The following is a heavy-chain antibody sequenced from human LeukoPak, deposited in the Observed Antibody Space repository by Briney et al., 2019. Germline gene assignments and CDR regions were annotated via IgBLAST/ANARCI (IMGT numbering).Heavy chain of an antibody. CDR3: ATGRDGYNSPFDY. CDR1: GGTFSSYA. Sequence: SVKVSCKASGGTFSSYAISWVRQAPGQGLEWMGGIIPIFGTANYARKFQGRVTITADESTSTAYMELSGLRSEDTAVYYRATGRDGYNSPFDYWGQGTLVTVSS. D-gene: IGHD5-24*01. V-gene: IGHV1-69*01. CDR2: IIPIFGTA. J-gene: IGHJ4*02.